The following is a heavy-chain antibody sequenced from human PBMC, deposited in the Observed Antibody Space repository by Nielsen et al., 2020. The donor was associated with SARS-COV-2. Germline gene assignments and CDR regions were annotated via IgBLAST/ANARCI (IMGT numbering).Heavy chain of an antibody. CDR1: GHTFSTSY. Sequence: ASVKVSCKASGHTFSTSYMHWVRQAPGQRLEWMGRMSAADGRTTYSQKFQGRVTTTRDTSATTVYLELSSLTSEDTAVYYCARDTGNWYMDVWGKGTTVTVSS. D-gene: IGHD6-13*01. V-gene: IGHV1-3*01. CDR3: ARDTGNWYMDV. CDR2: MSAADGRT. J-gene: IGHJ6*04.